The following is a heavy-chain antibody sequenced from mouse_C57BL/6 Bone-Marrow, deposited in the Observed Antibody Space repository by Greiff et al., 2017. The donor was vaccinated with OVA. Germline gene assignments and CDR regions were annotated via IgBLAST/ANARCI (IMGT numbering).Heavy chain of an antibody. V-gene: IGHV5-12*01. CDR3: ARLRYYLDAY. D-gene: IGHD2-12*01. CDR1: GFTFSDYY. CDR2: ISNGGGST. Sequence: EVMLVESGGGLVQPGGSLKLSCAASGFTFSDYYMYWVRQTPEKRLEWVAYISNGGGSTYYPDTVKGRFTISRDNAKNTLYLQMSRLKSEDTAMYYCARLRYYLDAYWGQGTLVTVSA. J-gene: IGHJ3*01.